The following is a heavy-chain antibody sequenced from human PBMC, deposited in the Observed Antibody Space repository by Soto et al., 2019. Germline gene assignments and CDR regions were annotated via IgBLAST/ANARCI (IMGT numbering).Heavy chain of an antibody. D-gene: IGHD1-26*01. Sequence: GASEKGSCKASGYTFTSYGISWVRQAPGQGLEWMGWISAYNGNTNYAQKLQGRVTMATDTSTSTAYMELRSLRSDDTAVYYCARVPYSGSYASFDYWGQGTLVTVSS. J-gene: IGHJ4*02. CDR2: ISAYNGNT. CDR1: GYTFTSYG. V-gene: IGHV1-18*01. CDR3: ARVPYSGSYASFDY.